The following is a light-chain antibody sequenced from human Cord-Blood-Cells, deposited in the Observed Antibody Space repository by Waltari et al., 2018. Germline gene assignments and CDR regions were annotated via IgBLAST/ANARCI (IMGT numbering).Light chain of an antibody. CDR1: QSVSSN. V-gene: IGKV3-15*01. Sequence: EIVMTQSPATLSVSPGERATLSCSASQSVSSNLAWDQQKPGQAPRLLIYGASTRATGIPARFSGSGSGTEFTLTISSLQSEDFAVYYCQQYNNWPLTFGGGTKVEIK. J-gene: IGKJ4*01. CDR3: QQYNNWPLT. CDR2: GAS.